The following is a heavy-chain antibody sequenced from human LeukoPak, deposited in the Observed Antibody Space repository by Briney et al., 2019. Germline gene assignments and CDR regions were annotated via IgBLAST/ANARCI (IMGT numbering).Heavy chain of an antibody. CDR2: ISSTSSYI. CDR3: AKSGRQSSDY. V-gene: IGHV3-21*01. CDR1: GITFSSYS. D-gene: IGHD6-19*01. Sequence: PGGSLRLSCAASGITFSSYSMNCVRQAPGKGLECVASISSTSSYIYYADSVKGRFTISRDNAKNSLYLQMNSLRAEDTAVFYCAKSGRQSSDYWGQGTLVTVSS. J-gene: IGHJ4*02.